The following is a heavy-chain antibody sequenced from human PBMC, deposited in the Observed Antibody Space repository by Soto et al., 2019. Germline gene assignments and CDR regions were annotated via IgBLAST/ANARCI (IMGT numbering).Heavy chain of an antibody. CDR2: IYYSGST. Sequence: SETLSLTCTVSGGSISSSSYYWGWIRQPPGKGLEWIGSIYYSGSTYYNPSLKSRVTISVDTSKNQFSLKLSSVTAADTAVYYCARLGGIAAAGPPQRVSNWFDPWGQGTLVTVSS. D-gene: IGHD6-13*01. CDR1: GGSISSSSYY. J-gene: IGHJ5*02. V-gene: IGHV4-39*01. CDR3: ARLGGIAAAGPPQRVSNWFDP.